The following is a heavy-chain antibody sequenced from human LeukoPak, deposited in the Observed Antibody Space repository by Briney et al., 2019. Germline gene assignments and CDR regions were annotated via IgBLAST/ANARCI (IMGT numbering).Heavy chain of an antibody. CDR2: ISYDGSNK. D-gene: IGHD4-17*01. CDR3: ARAGGGDYVYYYYGMDV. CDR1: GFTFSSYA. V-gene: IGHV3-30-3*01. Sequence: PGRSLRLSCAASGFTFSSYAMHWVRQAPGKGLEWVAVISYDGSNKYYADSVKGRFTISRDNAKNSLYLQMNSLRAEDTAVYYCARAGGGDYVYYYYGMDVWGKGTTVTVSS. J-gene: IGHJ6*04.